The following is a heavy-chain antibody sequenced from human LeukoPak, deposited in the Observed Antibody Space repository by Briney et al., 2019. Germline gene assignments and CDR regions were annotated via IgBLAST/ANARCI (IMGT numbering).Heavy chain of an antibody. CDR2: MYHSGSI. CDR3: ARGRTAMASFDY. Sequence: SETLSLTCTVSGYSISSGYYWDWIRQPPGKGLEWIGSMYHSGSIYYNPSLKSRVTMSIDTSKNQFSLKLSSVTAADTAVYYCARGRTAMASFDYWGQGSLVTVSS. J-gene: IGHJ4*02. D-gene: IGHD5-18*01. V-gene: IGHV4-38-2*02. CDR1: GYSISSGYY.